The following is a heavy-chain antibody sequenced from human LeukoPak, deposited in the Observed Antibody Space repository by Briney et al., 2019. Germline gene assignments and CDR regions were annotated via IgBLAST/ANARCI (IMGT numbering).Heavy chain of an antibody. CDR2: IRSKAYGGTT. CDR3: TSEYYDILTGDSILFYYYGMDV. J-gene: IGHJ6*02. D-gene: IGHD3-9*01. CDR1: GFTFGDYA. Sequence: PGGSLRLSCTASGFTFGDYAMSWVRQAPGKGLEWVGFIRSKAYGGTTEYAASVKGRFTISRDDSKSIAYLQMNSLKTEDTAVYYCTSEYYDILTGDSILFYYYGMDVWGQGTTVTVSS. V-gene: IGHV3-49*04.